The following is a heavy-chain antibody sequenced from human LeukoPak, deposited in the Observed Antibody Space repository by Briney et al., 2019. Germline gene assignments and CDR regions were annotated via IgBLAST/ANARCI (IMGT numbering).Heavy chain of an antibody. CDR2: IYYSGST. Sequence: SETLSLTCTVSGDSIFSYYWGWIRRPPGKGLEWIGSIYYSGSTYYNPSLKSRVTISVDTSKNQFSLKLSSVTAADTAVYYCARVVMVRGVPSYYFDYWGQGTLVTVSS. V-gene: IGHV4-39*01. D-gene: IGHD3-10*01. CDR3: ARVVMVRGVPSYYFDY. J-gene: IGHJ4*02. CDR1: GDSIFSYY.